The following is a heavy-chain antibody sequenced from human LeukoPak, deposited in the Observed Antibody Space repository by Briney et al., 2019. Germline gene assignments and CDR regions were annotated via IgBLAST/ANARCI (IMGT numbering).Heavy chain of an antibody. J-gene: IGHJ4*02. D-gene: IGHD6-6*01. CDR3: ARIGYSSSSFDY. CDR2: IKQDGSVK. V-gene: IGHV3-7*01. CDR1: GFTFSNYW. Sequence: GGSLRLSCSASGFTFSNYWMSWVRQAPGRGLEWVANIKQDGSVKYYVDSVKGRFTISRDNAKNSLYLQMNSLRAEDTAFYYCARIGYSSSSFDYWGQGTLVTVSS.